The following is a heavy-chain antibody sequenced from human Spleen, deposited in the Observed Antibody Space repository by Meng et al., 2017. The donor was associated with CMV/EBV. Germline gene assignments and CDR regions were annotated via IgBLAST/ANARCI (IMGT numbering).Heavy chain of an antibody. CDR3: ARDQLVGASYPHYFFDS. V-gene: IGHV3-11*04. Sequence: FTFSNYYMSGVRQAPGKGLEWISFISGGGFTTSYADSMRGRFSISRDNAKNTLYLQMNSLRAEDTAVYFCARDQLVGASYPHYFFDSWGPGTLVTVSS. CDR2: ISGGGFTT. D-gene: IGHD1-26*01. CDR1: FTFSNYY. J-gene: IGHJ4*02.